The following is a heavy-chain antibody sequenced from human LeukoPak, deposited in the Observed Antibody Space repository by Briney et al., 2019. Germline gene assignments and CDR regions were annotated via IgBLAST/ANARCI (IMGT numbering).Heavy chain of an antibody. CDR1: GFTFSNYW. J-gene: IGHJ4*02. Sequence: GGSLRLSCAASGFTFSNYWMSWVRQAPGNGLEWVANINPDGSEKYSVDSVTGRFTISRDNAENTVFLQMNSLRAEDSAVYYCARVPAGVSSWSDYWGQGTLVTVSS. CDR2: INPDGSEK. D-gene: IGHD6-13*01. V-gene: IGHV3-7*01. CDR3: ARVPAGVSSWSDY.